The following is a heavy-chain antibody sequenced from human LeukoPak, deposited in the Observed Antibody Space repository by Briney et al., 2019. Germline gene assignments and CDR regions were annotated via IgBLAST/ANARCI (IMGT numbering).Heavy chain of an antibody. CDR1: GGSISSGDYY. V-gene: IGHV4-30-4*08. J-gene: IGHJ5*02. D-gene: IGHD6-6*01. CDR3: ASGRGYSSSSRRFEP. Sequence: SQTLSLTCTVSGGSISSGDYYWSWIRQPPGKGLEWIGYIYYSGSTYYNPSLKSRVTISVDTSKNQFSLKLSSVTAADTAVYYCASGRGYSSSSRRFEPWGQGTLVTVSS. CDR2: IYYSGST.